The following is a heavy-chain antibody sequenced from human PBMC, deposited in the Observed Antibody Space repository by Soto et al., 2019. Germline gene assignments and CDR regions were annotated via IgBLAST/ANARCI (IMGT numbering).Heavy chain of an antibody. J-gene: IGHJ5*02. V-gene: IGHV3-11*05. D-gene: IGHD5-18*01. Sequence: QVQLVESGGGLVKPGGSLRLSCAASGFTFSDYYMSWIRQAPGKGLEWVSYISSSSSYTNYADSVKGRFTISRDNAKNSLYLQMNSLRAEDTAVYYCARRPDDGYGRQWFHPWGQGTLVTVSS. CDR3: ARRPDDGYGRQWFHP. CDR1: GFTFSDYY. CDR2: ISSSSSYT.